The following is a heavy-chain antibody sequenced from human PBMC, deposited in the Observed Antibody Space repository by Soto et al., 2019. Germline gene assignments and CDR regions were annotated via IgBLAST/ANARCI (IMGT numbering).Heavy chain of an antibody. V-gene: IGHV1-69*13. Sequence: SVKVSCKASGCTFSSYAISWVRQAPGQGLEWMGGIIPIFGTANYAQKFQGRVTITADESTSTAYMELSSLRSEDTAVYYCARDKDILVVPAAIRYYGMDVWGQGTRVTVSS. CDR2: IIPIFGTA. J-gene: IGHJ6*02. CDR1: GCTFSSYA. CDR3: ARDKDILVVPAAIRYYGMDV. D-gene: IGHD2-2*01.